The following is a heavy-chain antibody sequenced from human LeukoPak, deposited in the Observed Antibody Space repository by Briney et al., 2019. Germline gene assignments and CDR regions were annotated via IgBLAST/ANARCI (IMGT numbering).Heavy chain of an antibody. CDR1: GYTFTGYY. J-gene: IGHJ4*02. CDR2: INPNSGGT. V-gene: IGHV1-2*02. D-gene: IGHD1-26*01. CDR3: ARQGLATARVFDY. Sequence: ASVKVSCTASGYTFTGYYMHWVRQGPGQGLEWMGWINPNSGGTNYAQKFQGRVTMTRDTSISTAYMELSRLRSDDTAVYYCARQGLATARVFDYWGQGTLVTVSS.